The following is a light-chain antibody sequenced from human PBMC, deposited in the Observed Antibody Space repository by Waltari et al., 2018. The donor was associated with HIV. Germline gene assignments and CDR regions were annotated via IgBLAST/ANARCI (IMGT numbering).Light chain of an antibody. J-gene: IGLJ2*01. CDR2: LDD. CDR1: ESNIGNNG. V-gene: IGLV1-36*01. Sequence: QSVLTQPPSVSEAPRQRVTISCSGSESNIGNNGVNWYQQIAGKPPKLLIYLDDIPPAGVSDRVSGSKSGTSASLAIRGLQSDDEADYYCAVWDDSVNGPVFGGGTKLTVL. CDR3: AVWDDSVNGPV.